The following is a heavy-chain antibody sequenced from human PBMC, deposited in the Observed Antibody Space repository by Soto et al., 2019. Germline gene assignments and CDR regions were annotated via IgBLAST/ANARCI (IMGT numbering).Heavy chain of an antibody. CDR1: GFTFDSFA. Sequence: EVQLLESGGGLEQPGGSLRLSCAASGFTFDSFAMTWVRQAPGKGLEWVSAISASGGSTYYADSVKGRFTISRDSSKNTLYLHMNSLRAEDTAVYYCARGAVTPDSWGQGTLVTVSS. CDR2: ISASGGST. J-gene: IGHJ4*02. CDR3: ARGAVTPDS. V-gene: IGHV3-23*01. D-gene: IGHD3-10*01.